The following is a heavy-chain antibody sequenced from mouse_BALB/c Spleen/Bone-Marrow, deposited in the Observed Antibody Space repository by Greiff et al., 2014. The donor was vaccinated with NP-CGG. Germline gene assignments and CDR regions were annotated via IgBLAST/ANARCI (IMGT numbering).Heavy chain of an antibody. CDR3: AREGDYYGSSAY. Sequence: QVQLQQPGPQLVRPGASVKISCKASGYSFTSYWMHWVKQRPGQGLEWIGMIDPSDSETRLNQKFKDKATLTVDKSSSTAYMQHSSPTSEDSAVYYCAREGDYYGSSAYWGQGTLVTVSA. J-gene: IGHJ3*01. CDR2: IDPSDSET. D-gene: IGHD1-1*01. CDR1: GYSFTSYW. V-gene: IGHV1S127*01.